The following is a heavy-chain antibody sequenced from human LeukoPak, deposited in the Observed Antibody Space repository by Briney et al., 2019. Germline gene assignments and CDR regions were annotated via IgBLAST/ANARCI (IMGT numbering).Heavy chain of an antibody. V-gene: IGHV3-33*06. CDR3: AKGYYYMDV. Sequence: PGRSLRLSCAASGFTFSSYGMHWVRQAPGKGLEWVAVIWYDGSNKYYADSVKGRFTISRDNSKTTLYLQMNSLRAEDTAVYYCAKGYYYMDVWGKGPTVTVSS. J-gene: IGHJ6*03. CDR2: IWYDGSNK. CDR1: GFTFSSYG.